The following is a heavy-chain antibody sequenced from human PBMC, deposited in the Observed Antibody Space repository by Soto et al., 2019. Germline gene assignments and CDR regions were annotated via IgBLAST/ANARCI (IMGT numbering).Heavy chain of an antibody. CDR1: GSTFTGHY. D-gene: IGHD1-26*01. V-gene: IGHV1-2*05. Sequence: SSVKVSCKASGSTFTGHYIHWVRQAPEQGPAGMGEIGPESGATRYAQKFQGRVTMTRDMSITTVYMELTNLNPDDPVPYYWGRRGSGQTTVCYWGQGTPVTVAS. CDR2: IGPESGAT. J-gene: IGHJ4*02. CDR3: GRRGSGQTTVCY.